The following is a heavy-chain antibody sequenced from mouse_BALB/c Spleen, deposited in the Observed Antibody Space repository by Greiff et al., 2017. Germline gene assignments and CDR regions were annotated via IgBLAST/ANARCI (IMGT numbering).Heavy chain of an antibody. CDR2: ISNGGGST. D-gene: IGHD6-1*01. J-gene: IGHJ4*01. V-gene: IGHV5-12-2*01. Sequence: DVKLVESGGGLVQPGGSLKLSCAASGFTFSSYTMSWVRQTPEKRLEWVAYISNGGGSTYYPDTVKGRFTISRDNAKNTLYLQMSSLKSEDTAMYYCARPLDYAMDYWGQGTSVTVSS. CDR1: GFTFSSYT. CDR3: ARPLDYAMDY.